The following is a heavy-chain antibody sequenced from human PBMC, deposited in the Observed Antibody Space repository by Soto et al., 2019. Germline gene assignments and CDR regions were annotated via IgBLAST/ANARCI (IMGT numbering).Heavy chain of an antibody. J-gene: IGHJ6*03. CDR2: ISSSSSTI. D-gene: IGHD6-25*01. CDR3: ARDRGGMYMDV. Sequence: GGSLRLSCAASGFTFSSYSMNWVRQAPGKGLEWVSYISSSSSTIYYADSVKGRFTISRDNAKNSLYLQMNSLRAEDTAVYYCARDRGGMYMDVWGKGTTVPVSS. V-gene: IGHV3-48*01. CDR1: GFTFSSYS.